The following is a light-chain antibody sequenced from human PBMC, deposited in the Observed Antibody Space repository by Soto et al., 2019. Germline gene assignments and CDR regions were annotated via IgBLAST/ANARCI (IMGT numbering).Light chain of an antibody. J-gene: IGKJ1*01. Sequence: DIQMTQSPSSLSASVGDRVTIACRSSHTINIYLNWYQQKPGQAPKLLIHTASTVHSGVPSRFSGSGSGTDFTLTINNLQPEDFATYYCQQSYSSVRTFGQGTKVEF. CDR2: TAS. V-gene: IGKV1-39*01. CDR1: HTINIY. CDR3: QQSYSSVRT.